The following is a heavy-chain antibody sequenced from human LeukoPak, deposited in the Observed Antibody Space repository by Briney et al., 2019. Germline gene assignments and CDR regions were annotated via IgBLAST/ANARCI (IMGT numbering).Heavy chain of an antibody. J-gene: IGHJ4*02. CDR1: GGTFSSYA. CDR3: AREAYCGGDCYSVAYFDY. Sequence: EASVKVSCKASGGTFSSYAISWVRQAPGQGLEWMGGFIPIFVTANYAQKFQGRVTITADASTSTAYMELSSLRSEDTAVYYCAREAYCGGDCYSVAYFDYWGQGTLVTVSS. D-gene: IGHD2-21*01. V-gene: IGHV1-69*13. CDR2: FIPIFVTA.